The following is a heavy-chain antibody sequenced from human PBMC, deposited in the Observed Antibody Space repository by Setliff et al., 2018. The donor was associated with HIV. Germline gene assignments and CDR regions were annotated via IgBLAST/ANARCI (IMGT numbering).Heavy chain of an antibody. Sequence: SETLSLTCTVSSYSVTSGYYWAWIRQPPGKGLEWIGNMCPSGSSYFNPTLQSRVTMSADTSKKQFFLKLSSVTAADTAVYYCARVGYCSSTNCYWGRPSYGMGVWGQGTTVTVSS. D-gene: IGHD2-2*01. CDR2: MCPSGSS. V-gene: IGHV4-38-2*02. CDR1: SYSVTSGYY. CDR3: ARVGYCSSTNCYWGRPSYGMGV. J-gene: IGHJ6*02.